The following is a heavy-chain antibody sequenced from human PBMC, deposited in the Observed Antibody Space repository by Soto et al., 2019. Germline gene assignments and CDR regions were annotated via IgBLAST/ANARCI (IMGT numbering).Heavy chain of an antibody. CDR1: RFTFISYG. Sequence: XXSLRLSCAASRFTFISYGMHWVRQAPGKGLEWVAVTXYDGSXKYYADYVKGXXTISRDNXXNTLHLQMNSLRPEDTAVYYCAKDDRSSWTPDYWGQGTLVTVSS. CDR2: TXYDGSXK. V-gene: IGHV3-30*18. CDR3: AKDDRSSWTPDY. J-gene: IGHJ4*02. D-gene: IGHD6-13*01.